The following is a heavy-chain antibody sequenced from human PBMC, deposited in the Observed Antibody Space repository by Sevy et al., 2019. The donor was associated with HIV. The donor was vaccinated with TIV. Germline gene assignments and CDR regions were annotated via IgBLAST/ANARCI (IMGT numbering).Heavy chain of an antibody. D-gene: IGHD3-3*01. J-gene: IGHJ4*02. CDR2: IWLTGAT. Sequence: GGSLRLSCTVSGFTVSSNFISWVRQAPGKGLEWVSVIWLTGATYYADSVKGRFTISTDNSKKTVYLDMNSLRAEDTAVYYCARGKHVSDYYGSFDYWGQGTLVTVSS. CDR1: GFTVSSNF. V-gene: IGHV3-53*01. CDR3: ARGKHVSDYYGSFDY.